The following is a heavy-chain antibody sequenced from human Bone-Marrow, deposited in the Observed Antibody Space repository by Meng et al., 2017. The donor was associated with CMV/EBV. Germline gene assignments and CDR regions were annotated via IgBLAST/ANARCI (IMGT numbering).Heavy chain of an antibody. CDR1: GFTFSSYA. J-gene: IGHJ4*02. CDR2: IRAKTNNYAT. Sequence: GGSLRLSCAASGFTFSSYAMSWVRQAPGKGLEWVGRIRAKTNNYATVYAASVKGRFTVSRDDSKSTAYLQMNSLKIEDTAMYYCTTPRDWGQGTLVTVSS. V-gene: IGHV3-73*01. CDR3: TTPRD.